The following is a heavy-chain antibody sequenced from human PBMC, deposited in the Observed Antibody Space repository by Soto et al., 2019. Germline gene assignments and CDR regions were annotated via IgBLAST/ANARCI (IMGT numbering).Heavy chain of an antibody. J-gene: IGHJ4*02. CDR3: ARDGHFPAAAGSWGFDY. Sequence: GGSLRLSCAASGFTFSSYSMNWVRQAPGKGLEWVSYISSSSSTIYYADSVKGRFTISRDNAKNSLYLQMNSLRAEDTAVYYCARDGHFPAAAGSWGFDYWGQGTLVTVSS. V-gene: IGHV3-48*01. CDR2: ISSSSSTI. D-gene: IGHD6-13*01. CDR1: GFTFSSYS.